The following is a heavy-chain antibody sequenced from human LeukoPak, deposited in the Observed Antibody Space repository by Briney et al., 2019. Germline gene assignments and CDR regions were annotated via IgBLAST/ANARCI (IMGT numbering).Heavy chain of an antibody. CDR2: ISGDSSDR. D-gene: IGHD4-17*01. CDR3: ARDGDGDNPPDY. CDR1: GFTFSAYY. Sequence: GGSLTLSCAASGFTFSAYYMAWLRQAPGEGLEGISHISGDSSDRQYADSVKGRFTISRDNAKSSLFVQMNSLRDEDTAVYYCARDGDGDNPPDYWGQGTLVTVSS. V-gene: IGHV3-11*05. J-gene: IGHJ4*02.